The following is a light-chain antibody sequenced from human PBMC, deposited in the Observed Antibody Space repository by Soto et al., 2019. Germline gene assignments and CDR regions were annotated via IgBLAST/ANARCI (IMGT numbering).Light chain of an antibody. J-gene: IGLJ2*01. CDR3: QSADTSGVV. Sequence: SYELTQPPSVSVSPGQTARITCSGDALPKQYSYWYQKKPGQAPVVVIYKDTERPSGIPERFSGSSSGTTVTLTISGVQAEDEADYYCQSADTSGVVFGGGTKLTVL. V-gene: IGLV3-25*03. CDR1: ALPKQY. CDR2: KDT.